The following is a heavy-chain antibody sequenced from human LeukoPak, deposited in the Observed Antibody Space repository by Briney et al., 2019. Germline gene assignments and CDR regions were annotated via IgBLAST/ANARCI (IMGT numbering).Heavy chain of an antibody. CDR1: GGSISSYY. Sequence: ETLSLTCTVSGGSISSYYWSWIRQPPGKGLEWIGYIYYSGSTNYNPSLKSRVTISVDTSKNQFSLKLSSVTAADTAVYYCARRSGYFDLWGRGTLVTVSS. CDR2: IYYSGST. J-gene: IGHJ2*01. CDR3: ARRSGYFDL. V-gene: IGHV4-59*12.